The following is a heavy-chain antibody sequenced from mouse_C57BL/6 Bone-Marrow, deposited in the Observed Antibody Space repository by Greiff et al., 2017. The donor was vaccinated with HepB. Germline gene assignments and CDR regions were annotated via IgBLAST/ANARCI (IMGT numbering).Heavy chain of an antibody. D-gene: IGHD2-2*01. Sequence: QVQLQQPGAELVMPGASVKLSCKASGYTFTSYWMHWVKQRPGQGLEWIGEIDPSDSYTNYNQKFKGKSTLTVDKSSSTAYMQLSSPTSEDSAVYYCARSGVTTGYFDYWGQGTTLTVSS. V-gene: IGHV1-69*01. CDR2: IDPSDSYT. CDR1: GYTFTSYW. J-gene: IGHJ2*01. CDR3: ARSGVTTGYFDY.